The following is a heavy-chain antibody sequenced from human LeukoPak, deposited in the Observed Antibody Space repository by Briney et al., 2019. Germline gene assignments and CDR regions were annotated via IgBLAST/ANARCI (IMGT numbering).Heavy chain of an antibody. Sequence: GGSLRLSCAASGFTFSSYSMNWVRQAPGKRLEWVSSISSSSSYIYYADSVKGRFTISRDNAKNSLYLQMNSLRAEDTAVYYCASSSSYYYDSSGSTNLPYWGQGTLVTVSS. CDR2: ISSSSSYI. CDR1: GFTFSSYS. J-gene: IGHJ4*02. D-gene: IGHD3-22*01. V-gene: IGHV3-21*01. CDR3: ASSSSYYYDSSGSTNLPY.